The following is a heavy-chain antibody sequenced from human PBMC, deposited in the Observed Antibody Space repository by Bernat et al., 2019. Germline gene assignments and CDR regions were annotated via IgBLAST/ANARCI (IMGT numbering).Heavy chain of an antibody. D-gene: IGHD3-9*01. CDR2: ISAYNGNT. Sequence: QVQLVQSGAEVKKPGASVKVSCKASGYTFTNYGISWVRQASGQGLEWMGWISAYNGNTNYAQKRQGRVTMTTDTSTSTAYMELRSLRPVDTAVYYCARVVLRYFDWFRRGFDYWGQGTLVTVSS. J-gene: IGHJ4*02. V-gene: IGHV1-18*01. CDR3: ARVVLRYFDWFRRGFDY. CDR1: GYTFTNYG.